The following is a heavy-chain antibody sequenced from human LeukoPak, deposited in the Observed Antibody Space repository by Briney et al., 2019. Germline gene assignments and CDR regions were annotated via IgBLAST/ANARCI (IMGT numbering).Heavy chain of an antibody. CDR1: GLTVSSNC. D-gene: IGHD3-22*01. CDR3: ARRAGDYSHPYDY. Sequence: PGGSLRLSCAASGLTVSSNCMSWVRQAPGKGLEWVSFIYSGGNTYYADSVKGRFTISRDNSKNTVHLQMNSLRAEDTAVYYCARRAGDYSHPYDYWDQGTLVTVSS. J-gene: IGHJ4*02. V-gene: IGHV3-53*01. CDR2: IYSGGNT.